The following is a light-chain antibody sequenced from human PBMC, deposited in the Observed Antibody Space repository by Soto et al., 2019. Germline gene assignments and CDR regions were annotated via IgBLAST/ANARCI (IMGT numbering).Light chain of an antibody. Sequence: QSALTQPASVSGSPGQSITISCTGTSSDVGGYNYVSWSQQHPGKAPKLMIYEVSNRPSGVSNRFSGSKSGNTASLTISGLQAEDEADYYCSSYTTTNTYVFGTGTKLTVL. CDR2: EVS. CDR3: SSYTTTNTYV. CDR1: SSDVGGYNY. V-gene: IGLV2-14*01. J-gene: IGLJ1*01.